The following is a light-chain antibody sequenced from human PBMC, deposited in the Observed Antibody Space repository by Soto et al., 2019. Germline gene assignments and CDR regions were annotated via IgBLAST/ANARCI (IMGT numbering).Light chain of an antibody. J-gene: IGKJ1*01. Sequence: DIQMTQSPSTLSASVGDRGTITCRASQSIGSGLAWYQQKPGKAPKLLIYKASTLESGVPLRFSGSGSGTEFTLTITSLQPDDFATYYCQQYDFYWTFGQGTKVEIK. V-gene: IGKV1-5*03. CDR3: QQYDFYWT. CDR2: KAS. CDR1: QSIGSG.